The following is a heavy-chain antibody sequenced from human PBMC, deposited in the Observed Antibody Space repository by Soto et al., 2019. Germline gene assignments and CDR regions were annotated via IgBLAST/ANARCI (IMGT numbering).Heavy chain of an antibody. D-gene: IGHD3-22*01. CDR1: GFTPYILA. CDR2: VSGSGAVT. CDR3: GMADSSGYYYEKY. Sequence: EVQLLESGGGLVQPGGSLRLSCAASGFTPYILAMSWVGQAPGKGLEWVSAVSGSGAVTYYTDSVRGRFTISRDNSRGTLYLQMNSLGGEDTAVYYCGMADSSGYYYEKYWGQGTLVTVSS. J-gene: IGHJ4*02. V-gene: IGHV3-23*01.